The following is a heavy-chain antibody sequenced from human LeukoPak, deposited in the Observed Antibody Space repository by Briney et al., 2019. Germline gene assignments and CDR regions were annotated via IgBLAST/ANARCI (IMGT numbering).Heavy chain of an antibody. D-gene: IGHD2-2*01. CDR3: ARGDCSSTSCLYYYYYMDV. J-gene: IGHJ6*03. CDR1: GYTFTGYY. Sequence: GASVKVSCKASGYTFTGYYMHWVRQAPGQGLEWMGWINPNSGGTNYAQKFQGRVTMTRDTSISTAYMELSRLRSDDTAVYYCARGDCSSTSCLYYYYYMDVWGKGTTVTVSS. V-gene: IGHV1-2*02. CDR2: INPNSGGT.